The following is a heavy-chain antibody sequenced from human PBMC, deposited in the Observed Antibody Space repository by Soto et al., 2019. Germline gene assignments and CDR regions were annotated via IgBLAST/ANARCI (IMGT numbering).Heavy chain of an antibody. J-gene: IGHJ4*02. CDR1: GYTFTNYY. Sequence: ASVKVSCKASGYTFTNYYMHWVRQAPGQGLEWMGIIYPSGGSTRNAQKFQGRVTMTRDTSTSTVYMELSSLRSEDAAVYYCARDFSGPMDYWGRGTLVTVSS. D-gene: IGHD3-10*01. CDR2: IYPSGGST. CDR3: ARDFSGPMDY. V-gene: IGHV1-46*01.